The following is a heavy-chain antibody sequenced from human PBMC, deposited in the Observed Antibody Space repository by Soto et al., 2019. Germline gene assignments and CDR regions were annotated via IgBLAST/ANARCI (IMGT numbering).Heavy chain of an antibody. CDR1: GFTFTSSA. Sequence: SVKVSCKASGFTFTSSAVQWVRQARGQRLEWIGWIVVGSGNTNYAQKFQERVTITRDMSTSTAYMELSSLRSEDTAVYYCAALGYCSGGSCNFDYWGQGTLVTVSS. V-gene: IGHV1-58*01. J-gene: IGHJ4*02. CDR2: IVVGSGNT. CDR3: AALGYCSGGSCNFDY. D-gene: IGHD2-15*01.